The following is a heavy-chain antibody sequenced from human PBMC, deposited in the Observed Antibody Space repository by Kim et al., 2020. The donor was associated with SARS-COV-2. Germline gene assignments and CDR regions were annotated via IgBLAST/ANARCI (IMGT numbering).Heavy chain of an antibody. CDR2: ISSSSTI. D-gene: IGHD2-2*01. J-gene: IGHJ4*02. CDR1: GFTFSSYS. V-gene: IGHV3-48*02. CDR3: ARERGYCSSTSCYRFFDY. Sequence: GGSLRLSCAASGFTFSSYSMNWVRQAPGKGLEWVSYISSSSTIYYADSVKGRFTISRDNAKNSLYLQMNSLRDEDTAVYYCARERGYCSSTSCYRFFDYWGQGTLVTVSS.